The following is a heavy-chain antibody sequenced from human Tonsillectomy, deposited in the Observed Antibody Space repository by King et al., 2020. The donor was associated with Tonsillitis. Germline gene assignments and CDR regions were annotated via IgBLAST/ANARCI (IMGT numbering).Heavy chain of an antibody. D-gene: IGHD6-19*01. CDR2: IYYSGTT. V-gene: IGHV4-39*01. CDR1: GGSLTRSNHY. J-gene: IGHJ4*02. Sequence: QLQESGPGLVKPSETLSLTCTVSGGSLTRSNHYWGWIRQPPGKGLEWIGSIYYSGTTYYNPSLKSRLTISEDTSKNQFSLKLSSVTAADTAVYFCARHRSXGWYANDYWGRGTLVTVXS. CDR3: ARHRSXGWYANDY.